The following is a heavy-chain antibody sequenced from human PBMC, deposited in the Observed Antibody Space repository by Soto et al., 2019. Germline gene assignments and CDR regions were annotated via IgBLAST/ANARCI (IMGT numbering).Heavy chain of an antibody. CDR2: IDAGNGNT. CDR1: GYTFTSYA. Sequence: ASVKVSCKASGYTFTSYAMHWVRQAPGQRLEWMGWIDAGNGNTKYSQKFQGRVTITRDTSASTAYMELSSLRSEDTAVYYCARTVGYYYGMDVWGQGTTVTVSS. V-gene: IGHV1-3*01. J-gene: IGHJ6*02. CDR3: ARTVGYYYGMDV. D-gene: IGHD4-17*01.